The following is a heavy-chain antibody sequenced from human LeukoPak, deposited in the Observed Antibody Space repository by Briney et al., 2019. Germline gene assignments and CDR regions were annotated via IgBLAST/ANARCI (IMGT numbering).Heavy chain of an antibody. D-gene: IGHD3-16*01. Sequence: PGGSLRLSCAASGFTFSGSAIHWVRQASGKGLEWVGRIRSRTNNYATAYAASVKGRFTISRDDPNNTAYLQMNSLRAEDTAVYYCAKDDDWGRYKHWGQGTLVTVSS. CDR3: AKDDDWGRYKH. V-gene: IGHV3-73*01. CDR1: GFTFSGSA. J-gene: IGHJ1*01. CDR2: IRSRTNNYAT.